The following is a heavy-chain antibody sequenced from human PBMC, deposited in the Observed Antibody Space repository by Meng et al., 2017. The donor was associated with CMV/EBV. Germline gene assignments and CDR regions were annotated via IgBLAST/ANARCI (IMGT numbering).Heavy chain of an antibody. CDR1: GDTFTSYG. J-gene: IGHJ4*02. V-gene: IGHV1-18*01. CDR3: ARDPAWSVITPRRGFDY. Sequence: VQLCTCETEVKKAGASGKVSCKASGDTFTSYGIRWVRQAPGQGLEWMGWISAYNGNTNYAQKLQGRVTMTTDTSTSTAYMELRSLRSDDTAVYYCARDPAWSVITPRRGFDYWGQGTLVTVSS. CDR2: ISAYNGNT. D-gene: IGHD2-15*01.